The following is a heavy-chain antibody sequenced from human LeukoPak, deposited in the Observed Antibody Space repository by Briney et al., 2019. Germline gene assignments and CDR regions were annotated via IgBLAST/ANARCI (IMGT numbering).Heavy chain of an antibody. J-gene: IGHJ4*02. CDR3: AKEGY. Sequence: GRSLRPSCAASAFSSSRVWMSWVRQAQGKGPEWVASIKLDGSEKYYVDSVKGRFTISRDNAKNSLYLQMTTLRAEDTAVYYCAKEGYWGQGTLVTVSS. V-gene: IGHV3-7*01. CDR2: IKLDGSEK. CDR1: AFSSSRVW.